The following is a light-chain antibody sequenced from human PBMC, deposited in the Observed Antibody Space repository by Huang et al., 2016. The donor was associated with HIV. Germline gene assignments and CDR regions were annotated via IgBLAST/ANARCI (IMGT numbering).Light chain of an antibody. Sequence: DIQLTQSPSTLSASIGDRVPITCRASQSISNWLAWYQQKPGKAPRLLIYKAYNLETGVPSRFSGGGSGTEFTLTIGSLQPDDFATYYCQQYKTFGQGTKVEIK. CDR2: KAY. CDR1: QSISNW. J-gene: IGKJ1*01. V-gene: IGKV1-5*03. CDR3: QQYKT.